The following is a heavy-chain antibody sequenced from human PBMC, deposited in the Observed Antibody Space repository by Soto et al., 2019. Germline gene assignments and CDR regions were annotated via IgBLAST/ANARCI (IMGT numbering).Heavy chain of an antibody. V-gene: IGHV1-18*01. J-gene: IGHJ6*02. D-gene: IGHD2-2*01. CDR1: GYTFTSYG. CDR3: ARITSLGYCSSTSCHRRAYCYYYYGMDV. Sequence: ASVKVSCKASGYTFTSYGISWVRQAPGQGLEWMGWISAYNGNTNYAQKLQGRVTMTTDTSTSTAYMELRSLRSDDTAVYYCARITSLGYCSSTSCHRRAYCYYYYGMDVWGQGTTVTVS. CDR2: ISAYNGNT.